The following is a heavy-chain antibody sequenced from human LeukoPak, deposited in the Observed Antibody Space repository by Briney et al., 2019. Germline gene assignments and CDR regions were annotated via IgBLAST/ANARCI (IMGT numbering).Heavy chain of an antibody. CDR1: GFTFSTYW. CDR3: ARGSGIITGIDE. Sequence: GGSLRLSCAGSGFTFSTYWMHWVRQAPGKGLVWVSRIKDDGSHTNYADSVKGRFTISRDNAKNTLSLQMNSLRAEDTAVYYCARGSGIITGIDEWGQGTLVTVSS. D-gene: IGHD6-25*01. J-gene: IGHJ4*02. CDR2: IKDDGSHT. V-gene: IGHV3-74*01.